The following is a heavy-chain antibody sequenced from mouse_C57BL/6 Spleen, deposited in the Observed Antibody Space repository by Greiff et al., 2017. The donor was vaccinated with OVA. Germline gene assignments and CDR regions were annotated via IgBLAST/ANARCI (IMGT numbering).Heavy chain of an antibody. CDR2: IHPNSGST. J-gene: IGHJ2*01. V-gene: IGHV1-64*01. CDR1: GYTFTSYW. Sequence: QVQLQQPGAELVKPGASVKLSCKASGYTFTSYWMHWVKQRPGQGLEWIGMIHPNSGSTNYNEKFKSKATLTVDKSSSTAYMQLSSLTSEDSAVYYCARDYYGSSYPHCDYWGQGTTLTVSS. CDR3: ARDYYGSSYPHCDY. D-gene: IGHD1-1*01.